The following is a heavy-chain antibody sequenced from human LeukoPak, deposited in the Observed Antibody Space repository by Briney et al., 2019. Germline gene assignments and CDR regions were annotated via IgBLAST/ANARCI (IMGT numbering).Heavy chain of an antibody. CDR2: ISYIGST. CDR1: GGSISSYY. D-gene: IGHD4-17*01. Sequence: SETLSLTCTVSGGSISSYYWSWIRQPPGKGLEWIGYISYIGSTNYNPSLKSRVTISIDTSKNQFSLKLRSVTAADTAVYYCARDLVTVTKGFDIWGQGTMVSVSS. V-gene: IGHV4-59*01. J-gene: IGHJ3*02. CDR3: ARDLVTVTKGFDI.